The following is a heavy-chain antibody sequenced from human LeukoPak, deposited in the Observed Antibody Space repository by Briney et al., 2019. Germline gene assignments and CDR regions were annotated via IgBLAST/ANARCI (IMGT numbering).Heavy chain of an antibody. V-gene: IGHV3-15*01. CDR3: TVHWNRFDY. D-gene: IGHD1-1*01. CDR1: GFTFSSYA. Sequence: GGSLRLSCAASGFTFSSYAMSWVRQAPGKGLEWVGRIKSKTDGGTTDYAAPVKGRFTISRDDSKNTLYLQMNSLKTEDTAVYYCTVHWNRFDYWGQGTLVTVSS. J-gene: IGHJ4*02. CDR2: IKSKTDGGTT.